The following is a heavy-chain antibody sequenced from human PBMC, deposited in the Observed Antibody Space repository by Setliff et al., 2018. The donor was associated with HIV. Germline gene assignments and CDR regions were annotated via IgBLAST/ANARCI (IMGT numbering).Heavy chain of an antibody. CDR3: ARARTDYYDRRRRSHYYIDV. J-gene: IGHJ6*03. CDR1: GYTFTNYD. D-gene: IGHD3-22*01. Sequence: EASVKVSCKSSGYTFTNYDINWVRRAAGQGLEWMGWMNPDSRNTGYAQRFEGSVTMTWDTSISTAYMELNNVKFEDTAIYYCARARTDYYDRRRRSHYYIDVWARGATVTVSS. V-gene: IGHV1-8*02. CDR2: MNPDSRNT.